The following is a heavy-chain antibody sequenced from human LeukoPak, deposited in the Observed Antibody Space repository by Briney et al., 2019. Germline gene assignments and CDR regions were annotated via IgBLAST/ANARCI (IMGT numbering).Heavy chain of an antibody. CDR3: ARDLMRSSSWTGLEDY. Sequence: ASGKVSCKAYGYIFTSHYVHWLRQAPGQGLEWMAIIDGSRGDSRFAQKFQGRFTTTRDTSTSTVYMELRSLRSDDTAVYYCARDLMRSSSWTGLEDYWGQGTLVTVSS. J-gene: IGHJ4*02. CDR1: GYIFTSHY. CDR2: IDGSRGDS. D-gene: IGHD6-13*01. V-gene: IGHV1-46*01.